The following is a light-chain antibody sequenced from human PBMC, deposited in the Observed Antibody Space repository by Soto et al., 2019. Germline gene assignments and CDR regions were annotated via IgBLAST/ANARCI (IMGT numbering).Light chain of an antibody. Sequence: IRMTQSPSAMSASVGDRVNITCRASQGISSYLAWYQQKPGKAPKLLIYAASTLQSGVPSRFSGSGSGTDFTLTISSLQSEDFATYYCQQYYSYPPTFGQGTKVEIK. J-gene: IGKJ1*01. CDR2: AAS. V-gene: IGKV1-8*01. CDR1: QGISSY. CDR3: QQYYSYPPT.